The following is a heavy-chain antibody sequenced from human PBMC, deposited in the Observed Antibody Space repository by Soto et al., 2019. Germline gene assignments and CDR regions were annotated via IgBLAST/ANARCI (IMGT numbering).Heavy chain of an antibody. J-gene: IGHJ6*02. D-gene: IGHD6-19*01. CDR3: ARVGMAGTITYYYGMDV. Sequence: VASVKVSCKASGYTFTSYGISWVRQAPGQGLEWMGWISAYNGNTNYAQKLQGRVTMTTDTSTSTAYMELRSLRSDDTAVYYCARVGMAGTITYYYGMDVWGQGTTVTVSS. CDR1: GYTFTSYG. V-gene: IGHV1-18*01. CDR2: ISAYNGNT.